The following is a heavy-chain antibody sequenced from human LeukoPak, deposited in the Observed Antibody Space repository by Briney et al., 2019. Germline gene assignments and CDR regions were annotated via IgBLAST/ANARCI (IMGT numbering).Heavy chain of an antibody. CDR2: IYTSGST. CDR3: AGKRFPGYFDY. V-gene: IGHV4-4*09. J-gene: IGHJ4*02. D-gene: IGHD3-3*01. CDR1: GGSISSYY. Sequence: SETLSLTCTVSGGSISSYYWSWIRQPPGKGLEWIGYIYTSGSTNYNPSLKSRVTISVDTSKNQFSLKLSSVTAADTAVYYCAGKRFPGYFDYWGQGTLVTVSS.